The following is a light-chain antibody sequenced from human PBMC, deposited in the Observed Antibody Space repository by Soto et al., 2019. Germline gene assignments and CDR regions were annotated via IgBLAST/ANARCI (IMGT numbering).Light chain of an antibody. CDR1: RSISSW. Sequence: DIQMTQLPSTLSASVGDRVTINCRASRSISSWLAWYQQKPGKAPKLLIFEASTLESGVPSRFSGSGSGTEFTLTISSLQPDDFATYYCQQYSNYSPTFGQGTKGEIK. V-gene: IGKV1-5*03. CDR3: QQYSNYSPT. CDR2: EAS. J-gene: IGKJ1*01.